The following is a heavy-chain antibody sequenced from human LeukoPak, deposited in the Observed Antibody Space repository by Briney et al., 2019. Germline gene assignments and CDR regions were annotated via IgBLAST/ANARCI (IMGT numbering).Heavy chain of an antibody. Sequence: GGSLRLSCTASGFTFGDYAMSWFRQAPGKGLEWVGFIRSKAYGGTTEYAASVKGRFTISRDDSKSIAYLQMNSLKTEDTAVYYCTRDFGSSWFNYYHNWFDPWGQGTLVTVSS. J-gene: IGHJ5*02. D-gene: IGHD6-13*01. CDR3: TRDFGSSWFNYYHNWFDP. CDR1: GFTFGDYA. V-gene: IGHV3-49*03. CDR2: IRSKAYGGTT.